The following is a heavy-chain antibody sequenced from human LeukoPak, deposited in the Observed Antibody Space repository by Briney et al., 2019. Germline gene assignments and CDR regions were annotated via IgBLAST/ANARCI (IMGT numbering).Heavy chain of an antibody. CDR3: ARENVVGTTNYYFDY. J-gene: IGHJ4*02. D-gene: IGHD1-26*01. CDR1: GGSISSGGYY. Sequence: KTSETLSLTCTVSGGSISSGGYYWSWIRQHPGKGLEWIGHIYYSGTSFYNPSLTSRVTISADTSKNQFSLKLTSVNDADTAVYYCARENVVGTTNYYFDYWGQGTLVTVSS. CDR2: IYYSGTS. V-gene: IGHV4-31*03.